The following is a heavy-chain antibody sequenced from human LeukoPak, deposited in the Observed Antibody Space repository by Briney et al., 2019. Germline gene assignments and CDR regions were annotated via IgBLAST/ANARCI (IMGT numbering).Heavy chain of an antibody. J-gene: IGHJ6*03. CDR3: ARESYGSSGYYYYYYMDV. D-gene: IGHD6-13*01. Sequence: SETLSLTCTVSGGSISSYYWSWIRQPAGKGLEWIGRIYTSGSTNYNPSLKSRVTISVDTSKNQFSLKLSSVTAADTAVYYCARESYGSSGYYYYYYMDVWGKGTTVTVSS. CDR1: GGSISSYY. CDR2: IYTSGST. V-gene: IGHV4-4*07.